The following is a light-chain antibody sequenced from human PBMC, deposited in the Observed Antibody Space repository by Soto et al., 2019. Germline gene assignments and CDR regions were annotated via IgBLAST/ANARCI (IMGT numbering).Light chain of an antibody. CDR1: QSVINNY. CDR3: QQYNNLPPDT. V-gene: IGKV3-20*01. CDR2: GAS. J-gene: IGKJ5*01. Sequence: EIVLTQSPGSLSLSPGEGATLSCRASQSVINNYLAWYQQKPGQAPRLLIYGASSRATGIPDRFRGSGSGTEFTLTITSLQSEDFAVYFCQQYNNLPPDTFGQGTRLEIK.